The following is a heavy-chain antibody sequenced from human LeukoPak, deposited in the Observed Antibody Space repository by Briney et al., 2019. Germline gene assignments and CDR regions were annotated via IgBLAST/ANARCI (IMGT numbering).Heavy chain of an antibody. V-gene: IGHV4-39*07. Sequence: SETLSLTCTVSGGSISSSSYYWGWIRQPPGKGLEWIGSIYHSGSTYYNPSLKSRVTISVDRSKNQFSLKLSSVTAADTAVYYCARDPGQLQTTHPNWFDPWGQGTLVTVSS. CDR1: GGSISSSSYY. CDR2: IYHSGST. D-gene: IGHD1-1*01. CDR3: ARDPGQLQTTHPNWFDP. J-gene: IGHJ5*02.